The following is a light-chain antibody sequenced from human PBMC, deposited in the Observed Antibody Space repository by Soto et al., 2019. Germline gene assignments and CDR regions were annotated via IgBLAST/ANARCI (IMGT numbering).Light chain of an antibody. CDR2: EVS. CDR3: CSYEGSSTPYV. Sequence: QSALTQPASVSGSPGQSITISCTGTSSDVGSYNLVSWYQQHPGKAPKLMICEVSRRPSGVANRFSGSKSGNTASLTISGLQTEDEADYYCCSYEGSSTPYVLATGIKVTVL. V-gene: IGLV2-23*02. CDR1: SSDVGSYNL. J-gene: IGLJ1*01.